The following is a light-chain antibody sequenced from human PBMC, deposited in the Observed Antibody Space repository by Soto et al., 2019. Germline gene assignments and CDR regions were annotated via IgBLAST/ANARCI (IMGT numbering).Light chain of an antibody. CDR1: QSVSSN. Sequence: EIVMTQSPATLSVSPWERATLSCRASQSVSSNLAWYQQKPGQAPRLLIYGASTRATGIPARFSGSGSGTEFTLTISSLQFEDFAVYYCQQYNNWPPWTLGQGTKLEIK. J-gene: IGKJ2*02. CDR2: GAS. V-gene: IGKV3-15*01. CDR3: QQYNNWPPWT.